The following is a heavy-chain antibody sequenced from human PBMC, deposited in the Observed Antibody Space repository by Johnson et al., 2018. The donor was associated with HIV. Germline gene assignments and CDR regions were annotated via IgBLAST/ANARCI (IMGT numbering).Heavy chain of an antibody. D-gene: IGHD2-21*02. V-gene: IGHV3-64*01. Sequence: VRLVESGGGSVQPGGSLRLSCVTSGFTFSSYAMHWVRQAPGKGLEYVSAISSNGGSTYYANSVKGRFTISRDNSKNTLYLQMGSLRAEDMAVYYCARGTVCGGDCYSRAFDIWGQGTMVTVSS. CDR2: ISSNGGST. CDR1: GFTFSSYA. CDR3: ARGTVCGGDCYSRAFDI. J-gene: IGHJ3*02.